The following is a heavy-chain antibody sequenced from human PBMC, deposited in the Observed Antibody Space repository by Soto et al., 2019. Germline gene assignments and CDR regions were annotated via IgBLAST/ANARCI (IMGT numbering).Heavy chain of an antibody. V-gene: IGHV3-30*09. Sequence: QVQLVESGGGVVQPGRSLTVSCAASGFNFNTYTIHWVRQAPGKGLEWVAVISYGSTYKYYADSVKGRFAISRDDSKNTLSLQTNNLTVGDTAVYYCARARSSGWHYLDLWGQGTLVTVSS. J-gene: IGHJ4*02. D-gene: IGHD6-19*01. CDR2: ISYGSTYK. CDR3: ARARSSGWHYLDL. CDR1: GFNFNTYT.